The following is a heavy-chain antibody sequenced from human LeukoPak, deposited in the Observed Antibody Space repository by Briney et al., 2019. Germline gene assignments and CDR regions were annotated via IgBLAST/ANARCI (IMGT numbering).Heavy chain of an antibody. D-gene: IGHD6-6*01. Sequence: ASVRGSCMASGYTFTGYYIQWVRQAPGQGLEWMGWIYPYSGDTNYAQNFQGRVTMARDASISTAYMELSSLKSDDTAVYYCARDRDSVSSLDIWG. CDR2: IYPYSGDT. CDR1: GYTFTGYY. CDR3: ARDRDSVSSLDI. V-gene: IGHV1-2*02. J-gene: IGHJ3*02.